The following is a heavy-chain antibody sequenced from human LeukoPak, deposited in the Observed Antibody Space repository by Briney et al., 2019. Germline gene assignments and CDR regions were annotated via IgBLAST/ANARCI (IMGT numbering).Heavy chain of an antibody. CDR1: GGSISSYY. J-gene: IGHJ4*02. CDR2: IHYSGST. D-gene: IGHD6-13*01. Sequence: SETLSLTCTVSGGSISSYYWSWIRQPPGRGLEWVGSIHYSGSTSYNPSLRSRVTISVDKSKNQFFLKLSSATATDTAVYYCARRVHSSSWSSYFDYWGQETLVTVSS. V-gene: IGHV4-59*01. CDR3: ARRVHSSSWSSYFDY.